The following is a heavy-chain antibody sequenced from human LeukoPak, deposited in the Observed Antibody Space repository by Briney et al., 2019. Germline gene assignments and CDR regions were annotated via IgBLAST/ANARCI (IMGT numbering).Heavy chain of an antibody. V-gene: IGHV3-30*19. CDR3: ARDRVQLWNYGMDV. Sequence: GGCLRLAWAAPGFTLSSYGREWGRQGRGKGGGGVEFISYDGNNKYYAASVKGRFTISRDNSKNTLYLQMNSLRAEDTAVYYCARDRVQLWNYGMDVWGQGTTVTVSS. CDR2: ISYDGNNK. CDR1: GFTLSSYG. J-gene: IGHJ6*02. D-gene: IGHD5-18*01.